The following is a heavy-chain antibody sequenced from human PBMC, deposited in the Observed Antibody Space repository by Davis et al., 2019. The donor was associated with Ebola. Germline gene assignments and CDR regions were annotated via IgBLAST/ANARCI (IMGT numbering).Heavy chain of an antibody. V-gene: IGHV3-74*01. D-gene: IGHD2-8*01. CDR2: INSDGSST. CDR3: ARGTGMDV. CDR1: GFTFSSYW. Sequence: HTGGSLRLSCAASGFTFSSYWMHWVRQAPGKGLVWVSLINSDGSSTSYADSVKGRFTISRDNAKNTLYLQMNSLRAEDTAVYYCARGTGMDVWGKGTTVTVSS. J-gene: IGHJ6*04.